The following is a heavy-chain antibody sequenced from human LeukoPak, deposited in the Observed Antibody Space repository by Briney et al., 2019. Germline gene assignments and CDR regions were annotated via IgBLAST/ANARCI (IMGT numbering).Heavy chain of an antibody. V-gene: IGHV3-66*01. CDR2: IYSGGGT. J-gene: IGHJ4*02. CDR3: ASSDGDDYDYVWGSYRKYYFDY. D-gene: IGHD3-16*02. CDR1: GFTVSSNY. Sequence: PGGSLRLSCAASGFTVSSNYMSWVRQAPGKGLEWVSLIYSGGGTYYADSVKGRFTISRDNSKNTLYLQMNSLRAEDTAVYYCASSDGDDYDYVWGSYRKYYFDYWGQGTLVTVSS.